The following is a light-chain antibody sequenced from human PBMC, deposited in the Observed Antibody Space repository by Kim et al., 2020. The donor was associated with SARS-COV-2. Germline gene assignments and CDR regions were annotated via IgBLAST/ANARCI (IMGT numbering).Light chain of an antibody. J-gene: IGKJ2*01. Sequence: RATIHCKNSQNVLYSATNKNSLAGYQQKPGQPPNVLIYWAATRESGVPDRFGGGGSGTDFNLTSSSLQAENVAVYYCQQYSSNSQTFGQGTKLEIK. CDR2: WAA. CDR1: QNVLYSATNKNS. V-gene: IGKV4-1*01. CDR3: QQYSSNSQT.